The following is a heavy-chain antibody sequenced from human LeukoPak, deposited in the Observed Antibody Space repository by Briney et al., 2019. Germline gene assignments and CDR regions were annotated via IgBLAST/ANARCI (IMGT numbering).Heavy chain of an antibody. D-gene: IGHD6-19*01. Sequence: SETLSLACTVSGGSISSDTYFWSWIRQPAGKGLEWTGRISSTGRTDYNPSLTSRVTISVDTSKNQFSMKLSSVTAADTAVYYCAKGAGPPWFDPWGQGTLVTVSS. V-gene: IGHV4-61*02. CDR3: AKGAGPPWFDP. CDR2: ISSTGRT. CDR1: GGSISSDTYF. J-gene: IGHJ5*02.